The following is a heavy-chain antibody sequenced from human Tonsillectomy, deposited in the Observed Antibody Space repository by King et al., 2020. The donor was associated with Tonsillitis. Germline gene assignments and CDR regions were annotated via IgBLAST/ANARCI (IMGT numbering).Heavy chain of an antibody. Sequence: QLVQSGAEMKKPGASVKVSCTASGYTFIDYYIHWIRQAPGQGLEWMGWINPDSGGTNFAQKFQGRVTVTRDTSSTTAYMELSRRTSDDTAVYYCARGMHVEQWVVSFFDYWGQGTLVTVSS. CDR3: ARGMHVEQWVVSFFDY. CDR2: INPDSGGT. CDR1: GYTFIDYY. J-gene: IGHJ4*02. V-gene: IGHV1-2*02. D-gene: IGHD6-19*01.